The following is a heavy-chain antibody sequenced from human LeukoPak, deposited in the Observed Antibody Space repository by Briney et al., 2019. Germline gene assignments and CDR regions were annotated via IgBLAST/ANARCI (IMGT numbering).Heavy chain of an antibody. J-gene: IGHJ6*02. CDR3: ARASRGLSYYYYYGMDV. V-gene: IGHV3-30*03. Sequence: GGSLRLSCAASAFTFSSYGMHWVRQAPGKGLEWVAAISYDGSKKYYTDSVKGRFTISRDNSKNTLYLQMNSLRAEDTAVYYCARASRGLSYYYYYGMDVWGQGTTVTVSS. CDR1: AFTFSSYG. CDR2: ISYDGSKK.